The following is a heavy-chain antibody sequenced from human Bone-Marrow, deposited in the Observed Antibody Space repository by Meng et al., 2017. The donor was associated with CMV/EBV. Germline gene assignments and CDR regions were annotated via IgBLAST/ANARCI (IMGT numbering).Heavy chain of an antibody. Sequence: GESLKISCAASGFTFSSYEMNWVRQAPGKGLEWVSYISSSGSTIYYADSVKGRFTISRDNAKNSLYLQMNSLRAEDTAVYYCARDIRGYSSSWYWGVFDYWGQGTLVTVSS. CDR1: GFTFSSYE. V-gene: IGHV3-48*03. CDR3: ARDIRGYSSSWYWGVFDY. CDR2: ISSSGSTI. J-gene: IGHJ4*02. D-gene: IGHD6-13*01.